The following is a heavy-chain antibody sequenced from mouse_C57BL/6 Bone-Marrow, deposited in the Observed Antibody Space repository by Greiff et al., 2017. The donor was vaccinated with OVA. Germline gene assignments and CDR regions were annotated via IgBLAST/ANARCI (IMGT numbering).Heavy chain of an antibody. CDR1: GFSFNTYA. D-gene: IGHD2-4*01. V-gene: IGHV10-1*01. J-gene: IGHJ1*03. Sequence: GGGLVQPKGSLKLSCAASGFSFNTYAMNWVRQAPGKGLEWVARIRSKSNNYATYYADSVKDRFTISRDDSESMLYLQMNNLKTEDTAMYYCVRNYYDYDDWYFDVWGTGTTVTVSS. CDR2: IRSKSNNYAT. CDR3: VRNYYDYDDWYFDV.